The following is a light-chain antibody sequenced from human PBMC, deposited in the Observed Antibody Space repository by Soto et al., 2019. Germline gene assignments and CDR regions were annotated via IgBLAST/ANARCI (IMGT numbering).Light chain of an antibody. J-gene: IGKJ2*01. CDR3: MQVTQFPYT. CDR2: KTS. CDR1: QSLVHRDGNTY. Sequence: DIVMTQTPLSSPVTLGQPASISCRSSQSLVHRDGNTYLSWLQQRPVQPPRLLVYKTSNRFSGVPDRFSGSGAGTDFTLKISRVEAEDVGVYYCMQVTQFPYTFGQGTKLEIK. V-gene: IGKV2-24*01.